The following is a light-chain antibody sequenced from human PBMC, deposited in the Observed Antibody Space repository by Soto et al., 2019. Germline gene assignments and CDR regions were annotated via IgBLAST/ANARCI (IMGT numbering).Light chain of an antibody. CDR1: SNDVGNYNL. Sequence: QSVLAQPASVSGSPGQSITVSCAGSSNDVGNYNLVSWYQQSPGKAPKLLIYEDSKRPSGVSNRFSGSKSGDTASLTISGLQTEDEADYYCWSYTGGSTAYVFGTGTKVTV. J-gene: IGLJ1*01. CDR2: EDS. V-gene: IGLV2-23*01. CDR3: WSYTGGSTAYV.